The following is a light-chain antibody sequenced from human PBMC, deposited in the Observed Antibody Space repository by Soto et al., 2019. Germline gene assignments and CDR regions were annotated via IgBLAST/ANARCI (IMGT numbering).Light chain of an antibody. CDR3: QYYDSYSWT. CDR2: KAS. CDR1: QSISDW. Sequence: DIQMTQSPSTLSASVGDRVTITCRASQSISDWLAWYQQKPGKAPKFLIYKASNLESGVPSRFSGSGSGTECALTISSVQPDDFATYYCQYYDSYSWTFGQRTKVYIK. V-gene: IGKV1-5*03. J-gene: IGKJ1*01.